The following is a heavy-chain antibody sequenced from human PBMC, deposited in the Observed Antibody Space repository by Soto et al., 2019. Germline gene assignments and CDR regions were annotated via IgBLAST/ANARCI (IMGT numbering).Heavy chain of an antibody. CDR2: ISGSGGST. CDR3: ARSGPLGGVDTAMVLTYYFDY. D-gene: IGHD5-18*01. V-gene: IGHV3-23*01. Sequence: GGSLRLSCAAPGFTFSSYAMSGVRQAPGKGLEWVSAISGSGGSTYYADSVKGRFTISRDNSKNTLYLQMNSLRAEDTAVYYCARSGPLGGVDTAMVLTYYFDYWGQGTLVTVSS. J-gene: IGHJ4*02. CDR1: GFTFSSYA.